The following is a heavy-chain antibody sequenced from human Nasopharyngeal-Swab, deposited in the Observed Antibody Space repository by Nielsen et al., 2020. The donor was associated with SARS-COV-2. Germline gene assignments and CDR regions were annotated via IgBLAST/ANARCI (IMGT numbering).Heavy chain of an antibody. Sequence: GGSLRLSCVVSGVPFSNTIVTWVRQAPGKGLEWVSVISFDGSTYYGDSVKGRSTISRGDSRNTVYLHLNALRAEDTAVYYCARERYTSGRCGIYDNWGPGTMVTVSS. D-gene: IGHD6-19*01. CDR1: GVPFSNTI. CDR3: ARERYTSGRCGIYDN. J-gene: IGHJ3*02. CDR2: ISFDGST. V-gene: IGHV3-23*01.